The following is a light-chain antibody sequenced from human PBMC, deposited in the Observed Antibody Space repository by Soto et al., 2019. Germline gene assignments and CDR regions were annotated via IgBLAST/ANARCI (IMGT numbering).Light chain of an antibody. V-gene: IGLV3-21*01. CDR1: DSGSKG. J-gene: IGLJ2*01. CDR3: QVWESGRAHVV. Sequence: SYELTQPPSVSVAPGKTASISCGGNDSGSKGVHWYQQKPGQAPVLVIYSDTDLPPVITERFSGSNSANLATLTISRVEAGDAVDYYWQVWESGRAHVVFGGGTKLTVL. CDR2: SDT.